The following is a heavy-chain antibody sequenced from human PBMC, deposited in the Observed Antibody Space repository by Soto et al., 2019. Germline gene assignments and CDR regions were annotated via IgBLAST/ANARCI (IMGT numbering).Heavy chain of an antibody. CDR1: GFTFSDYY. D-gene: IGHD1-26*01. CDR3: AREVVGAIHFDY. J-gene: IGHJ4*02. Sequence: PGGSLRLSCAASGFTFSDYYMSWIRQAPGKGLEWVSYISSSSSYTNYADSVKGRFTISRDNAKNSLYLQMNSLRAEDTAVYYCAREVVGAIHFDYWGQGTLVTVSS. V-gene: IGHV3-11*06. CDR2: ISSSSSYT.